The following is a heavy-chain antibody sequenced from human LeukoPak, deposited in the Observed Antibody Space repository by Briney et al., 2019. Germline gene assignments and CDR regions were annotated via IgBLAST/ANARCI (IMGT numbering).Heavy chain of an antibody. D-gene: IGHD3-16*01. CDR2: IYYSGST. V-gene: IGHV4-59*01. CDR3: ARGSYVYVWGSYLPDY. CDR1: GGSISSCY. J-gene: IGHJ4*02. Sequence: KPSETLSLTCTVSGGSISSCYWSWIRQPPGKGLEWIGYIYYSGSTNYNPSLKSRVTISVDTSKNQFSLKLSSVTAADTAVYYCARGSYVYVWGSYLPDYWGQGTLVTVSS.